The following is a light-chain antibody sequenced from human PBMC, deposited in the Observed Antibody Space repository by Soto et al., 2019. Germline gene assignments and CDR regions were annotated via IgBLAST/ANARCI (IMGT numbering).Light chain of an antibody. CDR2: GNS. V-gene: IGLV1-40*01. CDR1: SSNIGAHYD. CDR3: QSYDNSLSVYV. Sequence: QSVLTQPPTVSGAPGQRVTISCTGSSSNIGAHYDVHWYQQLPGTAPKLLIYGNSNRPSGVPDRFSGSKSGTSASLAITGLQAEDEADYYCQSYDNSLSVYVFGTWTKVT. J-gene: IGLJ1*01.